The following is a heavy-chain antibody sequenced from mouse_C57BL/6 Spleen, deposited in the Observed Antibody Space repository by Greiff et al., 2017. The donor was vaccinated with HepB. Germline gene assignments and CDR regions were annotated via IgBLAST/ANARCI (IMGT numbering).Heavy chain of an antibody. CDR2: INPSTGGT. V-gene: IGHV1-42*01. Sequence: VQLQQSGPELVKPGASVKISCKASGYSFTGYYMNWVKQSPEKSLEWIGEINPSTGGTTYNQKFKAKATLTVDKSSSKAYMQLKSLTSEDSAVYYCARGGNYGGAMDYWGQGTSVTVSS. D-gene: IGHD2-1*01. CDR1: GYSFTGYY. J-gene: IGHJ4*01. CDR3: ARGGNYGGAMDY.